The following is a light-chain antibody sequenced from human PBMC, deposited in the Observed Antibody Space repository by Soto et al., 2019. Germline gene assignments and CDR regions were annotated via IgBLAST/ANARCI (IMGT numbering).Light chain of an antibody. CDR2: EVN. CDR3: SSYAGSDVLV. J-gene: IGLJ1*01. CDR1: SSDVGDYNY. Sequence: QSALTQPPSASGSPGQSVTISCTGTSSDVGDYNYVSWYQQHPGKAPKLMIYEVNKRPSGVPDRFSGSKAGNTASLTVFGLQAEDEADYYCSSYAGSDVLVFGTGTKVTVL. V-gene: IGLV2-8*01.